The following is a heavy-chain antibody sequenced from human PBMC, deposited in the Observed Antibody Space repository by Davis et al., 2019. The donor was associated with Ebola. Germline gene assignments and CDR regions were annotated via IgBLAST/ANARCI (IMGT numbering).Heavy chain of an antibody. CDR3: APEADVVATDYYFDY. CDR2: ISYDGSNK. D-gene: IGHD5-12*01. V-gene: IGHV3-30-3*01. Sequence: PGGSLRLSCAASGFTFSSYAMHWVRQAPGKGLEWVAVISYDGSNKYYADSVKGRFTISRDNSKNTLYLQMNSLRAEDTAVYYCAPEADVVATDYYFDYWGQGTLVTVSS. CDR1: GFTFSSYA. J-gene: IGHJ4*02.